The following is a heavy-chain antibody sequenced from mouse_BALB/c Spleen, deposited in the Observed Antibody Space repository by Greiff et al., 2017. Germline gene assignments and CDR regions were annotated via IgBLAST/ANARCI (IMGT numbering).Heavy chain of an antibody. J-gene: IGHJ4*01. V-gene: IGHV5-9-4*01. D-gene: IGHD2-2*01. CDR3: ARGGGYGAMDY. CDR1: GFTFSSYA. CDR2: ISSGGSYT. Sequence: EVKLQESGGGLVKPGGSLKLSCAASGFTFSSYAMSWVRQSPEKRLEWVAEISSGGSYTYYPDTVTGRFTISRDNAKNTLYLEMSSLRSEDTAMYYCARGGGYGAMDYWGQGTSVTVSS.